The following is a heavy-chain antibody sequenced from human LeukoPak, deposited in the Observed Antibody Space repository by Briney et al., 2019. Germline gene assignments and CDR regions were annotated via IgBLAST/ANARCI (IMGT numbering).Heavy chain of an antibody. D-gene: IGHD3-22*01. V-gene: IGHV5-51*01. Sequence: GESLKISCKGSGYSFTSYWIGWVRQMPGKGLEWMGIIYPDDSDTRYSPSFQGQVTISADKSISTAYLQWSSLKASDTAMYYCARPRLIDSSGYHDAFDIWGQGTMVTVSS. CDR2: IYPDDSDT. J-gene: IGHJ3*02. CDR1: GYSFTSYW. CDR3: ARPRLIDSSGYHDAFDI.